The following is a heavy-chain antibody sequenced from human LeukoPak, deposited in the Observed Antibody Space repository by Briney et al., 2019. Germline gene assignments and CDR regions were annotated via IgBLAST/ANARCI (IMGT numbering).Heavy chain of an antibody. CDR3: ALLYYESSGYVVP. V-gene: IGHV1-8*01. CDR1: GYTFTSYD. Sequence: ASVKVSCKASGYTFTSYDINWVRQATGQGLEWMGWMNPNSGNTSYAQKFQGRVTMTRNTSISTAYMELSSLRSEDTAVYYCALLYYESSGYVVPWGQGTLLTVSS. J-gene: IGHJ5*02. CDR2: MNPNSGNT. D-gene: IGHD3-22*01.